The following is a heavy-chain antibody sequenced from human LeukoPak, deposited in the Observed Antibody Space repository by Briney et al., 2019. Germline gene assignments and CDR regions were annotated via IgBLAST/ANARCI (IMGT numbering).Heavy chain of an antibody. CDR1: GGSFSGYY. CDR2: INHSGST. D-gene: IGHD3-10*01. V-gene: IGHV4-34*01. Sequence: SETLSLTCAVYGGSFSGYYWNWIHQPPGKGLEWVGEINHSGSTNYNPSLKSRITISEDTSKNQVSLKLSSVTAADTAVYYCARDEGGGGYWGQGTLVTVSS. J-gene: IGHJ4*02. CDR3: ARDEGGGGY.